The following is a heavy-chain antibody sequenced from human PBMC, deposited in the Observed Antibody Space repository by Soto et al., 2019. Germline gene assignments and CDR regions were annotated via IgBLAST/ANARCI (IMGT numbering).Heavy chain of an antibody. CDR1: GFTFSSYG. V-gene: IGHV3-33*01. D-gene: IGHD6-19*01. Sequence: GGSLRLSCAASGFTFSSYGMHWVRQAPGKGLEWVAVIWYDGSNKYYADSVKGRFTISRDNSKNTLYLQMNSLRAEDTAVYYCARKLGLEVWVYYYGMDVWGQGTTVTVSS. J-gene: IGHJ6*02. CDR2: IWYDGSNK. CDR3: ARKLGLEVWVYYYGMDV.